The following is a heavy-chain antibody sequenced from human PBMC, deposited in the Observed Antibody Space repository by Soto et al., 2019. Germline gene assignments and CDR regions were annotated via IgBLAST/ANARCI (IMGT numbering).Heavy chain of an antibody. Sequence: PGGSLRLSCAASGFTFSTYAMHWVRQAPGKGREWVAVISYDGSNKYYADSVKGRLTISRDNSKNTLYLQMNSLRAEDTAVYYCARARDNWNRYYYYGMDVWGQGTTVTVSS. CDR2: ISYDGSNK. CDR3: ARARDNWNRYYYYGMDV. V-gene: IGHV3-30-3*01. D-gene: IGHD1-20*01. J-gene: IGHJ6*02. CDR1: GFTFSTYA.